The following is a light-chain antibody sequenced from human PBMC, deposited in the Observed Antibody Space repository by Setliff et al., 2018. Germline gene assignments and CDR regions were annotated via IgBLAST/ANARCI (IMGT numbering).Light chain of an antibody. CDR1: SSDVGGYNY. CDR3: SSYAGSNNYV. J-gene: IGLJ1*01. V-gene: IGLV2-14*01. Sequence: QSVLTQPASVSGSPGQSITISCTGTSSDVGGYNYVSWYQQHPGKAPKLMIYDVSKRPSGVSNRFSGSKSGNTASLTVSGLQAEDEADYYCSSYAGSNNYVFGTGT. CDR2: DVS.